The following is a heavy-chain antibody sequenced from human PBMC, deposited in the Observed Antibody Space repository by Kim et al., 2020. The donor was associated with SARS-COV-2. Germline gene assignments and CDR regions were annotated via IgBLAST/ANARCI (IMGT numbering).Heavy chain of an antibody. CDR1: GFTFSSYA. Sequence: GGSLRLSCAASGFTFSSYAMSWVRQAPGKGLEWVSVIYSGGSSTYYADSVKGRFTISRDNSKNTLYLQMNSLRAEDTAVYYCFSGWPLGAAFDIWGQGTMVTVSS. CDR3: FSGWPLGAAFDI. D-gene: IGHD6-19*01. CDR2: IYSGGSST. J-gene: IGHJ3*02. V-gene: IGHV3-23*03.